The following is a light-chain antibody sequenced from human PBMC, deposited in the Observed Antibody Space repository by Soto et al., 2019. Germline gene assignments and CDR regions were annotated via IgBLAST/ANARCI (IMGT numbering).Light chain of an antibody. CDR1: NNDIAVYDF. CDR3: KSYAGSNTYV. V-gene: IGLV2-8*01. CDR2: EVV. J-gene: IGLJ1*01. Sequence: QSALTQPPSASGSPGQSVTISCTGTNNDIAVYDFVSWYQHHPGKAPRLIIYEVVQRPSGVPDRFSGSKSGNTASLTVSGLQAADEADYFCKSYAGSNTYVFGSGTKVTVL.